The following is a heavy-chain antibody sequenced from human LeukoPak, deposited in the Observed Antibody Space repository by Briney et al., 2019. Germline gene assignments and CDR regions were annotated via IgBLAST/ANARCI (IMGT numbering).Heavy chain of an antibody. CDR3: ARRRSRITMVRGVIPDRIDY. CDR2: IYTSGST. D-gene: IGHD3-10*01. Sequence: PSQTLSLTCTVSGGSISSGSYYWSWIRQPAGKGLEWIGRIYTSGSTNYNPSLKSRVTISVDTSKNQFSLKLSSVTAADTAVYYCARRRSRITMVRGVIPDRIDYWGQGTLVTVSS. V-gene: IGHV4-61*02. J-gene: IGHJ4*02. CDR1: GGSISSGSYY.